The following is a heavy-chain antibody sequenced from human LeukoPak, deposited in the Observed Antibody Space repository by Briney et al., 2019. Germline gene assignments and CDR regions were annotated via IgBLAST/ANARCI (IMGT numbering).Heavy chain of an antibody. D-gene: IGHD4/OR15-4a*01. J-gene: IGHJ4*02. V-gene: IGHV3-23*01. CDR1: GFTFSSYG. Sequence: GGSLRLSCAASGFTFSSYGMSWVRQAPGKGLEWVSVISDSGGSTYYADSVKGRSTISRDNSKNMLYLQMNSLRAEDTAVFYCAKEPPYGDDNQYSFDSWGQGTLVTVSS. CDR2: ISDSGGST. CDR3: AKEPPYGDDNQYSFDS.